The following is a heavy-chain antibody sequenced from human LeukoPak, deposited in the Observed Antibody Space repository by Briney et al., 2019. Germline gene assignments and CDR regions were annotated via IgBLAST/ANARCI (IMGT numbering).Heavy chain of an antibody. J-gene: IGHJ4*02. CDR3: ATQTYSSSC. D-gene: IGHD6-13*01. CDR2: IYYSGST. CDR1: GGSISSYY. Sequence: SETLSLTCTVSGGSISSYYWSWIRQPPGKGLEWIGYIYYSGSTYYNPSLKSRVTISVDTSKNQFSLKLSSVTAADTAVYYCATQTYSSSCWGQGTLVTVSS. V-gene: IGHV4-59*08.